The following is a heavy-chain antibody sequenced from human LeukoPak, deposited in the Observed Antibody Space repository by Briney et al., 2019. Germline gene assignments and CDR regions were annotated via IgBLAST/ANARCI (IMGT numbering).Heavy chain of an antibody. CDR2: IYYSGST. V-gene: IGHV4-59*08. Sequence: SETLSLTCTVSGGSISSYYWSWLRQPPGKGLEWIGYIYYSGSTNYNPSLKSRATISVDTSKNQFSLKLSSVTAADTAVYYCATTMPYDFWSGYRGGEFDYWGQGTLVTVSS. D-gene: IGHD3-3*01. J-gene: IGHJ4*02. CDR1: GGSISSYY. CDR3: ATTMPYDFWSGYRGGEFDY.